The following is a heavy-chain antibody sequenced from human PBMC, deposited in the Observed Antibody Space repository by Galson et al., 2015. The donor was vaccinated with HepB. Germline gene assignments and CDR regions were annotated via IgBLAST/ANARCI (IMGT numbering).Heavy chain of an antibody. CDR3: ARVGLPTNYYDGSGPFDY. CDR2: IIPIFGTA. CDR1: GGTFSSYA. J-gene: IGHJ4*02. Sequence: SVKVSCKASGGTFSSYAISWVRQAPGQGLEWMGGIIPIFGTANYAQKFQGRVTITADESTSTAYMELSSLRSEDTAVYYCARVGLPTNYYDGSGPFDYWGQGTLVTVSP. V-gene: IGHV1-69*13. D-gene: IGHD3-22*01.